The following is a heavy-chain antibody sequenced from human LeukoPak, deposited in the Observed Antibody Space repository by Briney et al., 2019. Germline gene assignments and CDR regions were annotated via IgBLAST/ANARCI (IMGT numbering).Heavy chain of an antibody. CDR3: ARTLWFGELLYSPPDY. V-gene: IGHV4-39*01. CDR1: GGSISSSSYY. Sequence: SETLSLTCAVSGGSISSSSYYWGWIRQPPGKGLEWIGSIYYSGSAYYNPSLKSRVTISVDTSKNQFSLKLSSVTAADTAAYYCARTLWFGELLYSPPDYWGQGTLVTVSS. D-gene: IGHD3-10*01. CDR2: IYYSGSA. J-gene: IGHJ4*02.